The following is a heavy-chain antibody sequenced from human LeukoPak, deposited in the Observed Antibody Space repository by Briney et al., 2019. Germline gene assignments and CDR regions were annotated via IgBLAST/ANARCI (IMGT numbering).Heavy chain of an antibody. J-gene: IGHJ5*02. V-gene: IGHV1-18*04. Sequence: ASVKVSCKASGYTFTGYYIHWVRQAPGQGLEWMGWINSYNGNTKYTQKVQGRVTMTIRSLRSDDTAVYYCARDLVHHRLLATNYNWFDPWGQGTLVTVSS. CDR2: INSYNGNT. D-gene: IGHD2-8*01. CDR1: GYTFTGYY. CDR3: ARDLVHHRLLATNYNWFDP.